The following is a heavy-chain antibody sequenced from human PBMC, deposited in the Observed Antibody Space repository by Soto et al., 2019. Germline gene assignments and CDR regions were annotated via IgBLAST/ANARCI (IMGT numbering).Heavy chain of an antibody. CDR2: ISGSGGST. Sequence: PGGSLRLSCAASGFTFSSYIMNWVRQAPGKGLEWVSAISGSGGSTYYADSVKGRFTISRDNSKNTLYLQMNSLRAEDTAVYYCAKDPIVVVPHDAFDIWGQGTMVTVSS. CDR3: AKDPIVVVPHDAFDI. V-gene: IGHV3-23*01. J-gene: IGHJ3*02. CDR1: GFTFSSYI. D-gene: IGHD2-2*01.